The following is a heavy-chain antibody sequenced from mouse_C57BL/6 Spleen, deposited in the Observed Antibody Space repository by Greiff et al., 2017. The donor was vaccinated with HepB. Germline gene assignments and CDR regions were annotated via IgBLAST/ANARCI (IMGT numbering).Heavy chain of an antibody. CDR2: INPNNGGT. CDR1: GYTFTDYY. J-gene: IGHJ1*03. CDR3: ARGCSDWYFDV. Sequence: EVQLQQSGPELVKPGASVKISCKASGYTFTDYYMNWVKQSHGKSLEWIGDINPNNGGTSYNQKFKGKATLTVDKSSSTAYMELRSLTSEDSAVYYCARGCSDWYFDVWGTGTTVTVSS. V-gene: IGHV1-26*01. D-gene: IGHD1-1*01.